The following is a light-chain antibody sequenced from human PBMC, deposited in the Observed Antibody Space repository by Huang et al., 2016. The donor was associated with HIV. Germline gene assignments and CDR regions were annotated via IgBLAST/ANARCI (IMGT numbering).Light chain of an antibody. CDR3: QQYGTSPHT. CDR1: QSVSSSY. CDR2: GAS. Sequence: EIVLTQSPGTMSLSPGERATLSCRASQSVSSSYIAWYQQKPGEAPRLLMYGASTRAAGIADSFSGSGSGTDFNLTISRLEPEHLAVYYCQQYGTSPHTFGGGTKVEIK. J-gene: IGKJ4*01. V-gene: IGKV3-20*01.